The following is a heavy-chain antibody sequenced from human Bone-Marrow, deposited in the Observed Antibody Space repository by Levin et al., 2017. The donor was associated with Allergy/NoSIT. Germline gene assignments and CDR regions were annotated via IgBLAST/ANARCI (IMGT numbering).Heavy chain of an antibody. CDR2: IYSHGST. V-gene: IGHV3-53*01. CDR3: ARGVYGDFPR. CDR1: GLTVRSNY. Sequence: GGSLRLSCAASGLTVRSNYMTWVRQAPGKGLQWVSLIYSHGSTYYADSVKGRFTTSSDSSNNMLYLQMNNLRAEDTAVYYCARGVYGDFPRWGQGTLVTVSS. D-gene: IGHD4-17*01. J-gene: IGHJ4*02.